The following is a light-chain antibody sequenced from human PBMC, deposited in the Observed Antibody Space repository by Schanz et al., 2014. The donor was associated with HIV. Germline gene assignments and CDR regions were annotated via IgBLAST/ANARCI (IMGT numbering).Light chain of an antibody. CDR3: QYFGNSGGT. V-gene: IGKV3-15*01. J-gene: IGKJ4*01. CDR2: GAS. Sequence: EIVMTQSPATLSVSPGERATLSCRASQTVGSNVAWYQQKPGQSPRLLIFGASTRATGVPVRFSGSGSGTEFTLTISRLEPEDFAVYFCQYFGNSGGTFGGGTKVEIK. CDR1: QTVGSN.